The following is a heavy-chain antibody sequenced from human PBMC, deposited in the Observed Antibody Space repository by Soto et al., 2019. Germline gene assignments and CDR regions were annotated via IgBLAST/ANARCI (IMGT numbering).Heavy chain of an antibody. Sequence: QVQLVQSGAVVKKPGSSVKVSCKASGGTFSSYTISWVRQAPGQGLEWMGRIIPIPGIANYAQKFQGRVTITADKSTSTAYMELSSVRSEDTAVSYCARAGTVDTNGYWGQGTLVTVSS. CDR3: ARAGTVDTNGY. J-gene: IGHJ4*02. CDR2: IIPIPGIA. D-gene: IGHD5-18*01. V-gene: IGHV1-69*02. CDR1: GGTFSSYT.